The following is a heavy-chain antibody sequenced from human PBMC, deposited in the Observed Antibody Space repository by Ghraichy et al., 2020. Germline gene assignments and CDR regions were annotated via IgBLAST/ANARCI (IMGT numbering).Heavy chain of an antibody. D-gene: IGHD5-12*01. V-gene: IGHV4-39*01. Sequence: LETLSLTCTVSGGSISSSSYYWGWIRQPPGKGLEWIGSIYYSGSTYYNPSLKSRVTISVDTSKNQFSLKLSSVTAADTAVYYCARTKGRGYSGNFPYYFDYWGQGTLVTVSS. CDR1: GGSISSSSYY. CDR3: ARTKGRGYSGNFPYYFDY. CDR2: IYYSGST. J-gene: IGHJ4*02.